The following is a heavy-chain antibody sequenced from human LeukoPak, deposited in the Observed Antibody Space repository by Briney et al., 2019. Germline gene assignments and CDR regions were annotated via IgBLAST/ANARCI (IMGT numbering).Heavy chain of an antibody. V-gene: IGHV3-30*18. CDR3: AKDWADTAMVFDY. CDR1: GFTFSSYG. D-gene: IGHD5-18*01. J-gene: IGHJ4*02. CDR2: ISYDGSNK. Sequence: GGSLRLSCAASGFTFSSYGMHWVRQAPGKGLEWVAVISYDGSNKYYADSVKGRFTISRDNSKNTLYLQMNSLRAEDTAVYYCAKDWADTAMVFDYWGQGTLVTVSS.